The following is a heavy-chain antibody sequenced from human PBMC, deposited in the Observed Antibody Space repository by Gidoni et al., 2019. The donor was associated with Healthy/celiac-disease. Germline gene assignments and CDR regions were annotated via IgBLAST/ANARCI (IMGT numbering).Heavy chain of an antibody. CDR2: ISAYNGNT. J-gene: IGHJ4*02. Sequence: QVPLVQSGAAVKTPGASVKISCKDSGYTFTSYGISWVLQAHGQGLELMGWISAYNGNTNDAHKLQGRVTMTTDTATSTAYMELRSLISDDTAVYYCARYLLGYCSGGSCYADYWGQGTLVTVSS. CDR1: GYTFTSYG. D-gene: IGHD2-15*01. CDR3: ARYLLGYCSGGSCYADY. V-gene: IGHV1-18*01.